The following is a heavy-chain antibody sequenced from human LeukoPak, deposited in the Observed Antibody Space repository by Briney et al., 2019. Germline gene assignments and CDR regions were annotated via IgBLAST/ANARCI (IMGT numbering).Heavy chain of an antibody. D-gene: IGHD2-15*01. CDR2: IYYSRST. CDR1: GGSISSYY. Sequence: SETLSLTCTVSGGSISSYYWSWIRQPPGKGLEWIGYIYYSRSTNYNPSLKSRVTISVDTSKNQFSLKLSSVTAADTAVYYCARHPDCSGGSCYLGRYYYYGMDVWGQGTTVTVSS. V-gene: IGHV4-59*08. CDR3: ARHPDCSGGSCYLGRYYYYGMDV. J-gene: IGHJ6*02.